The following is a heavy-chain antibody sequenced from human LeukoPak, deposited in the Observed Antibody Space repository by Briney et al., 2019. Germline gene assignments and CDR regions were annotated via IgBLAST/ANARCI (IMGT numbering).Heavy chain of an antibody. CDR2: IWYDGTNK. V-gene: IGHV3-33*01. CDR3: ARKPHAYCGGDCYSVDY. Sequence: PGGSLRRSCAASGFTFSTYGMHWVRQAPGKGLEWVALIWYDGTNKYYADSVKGRFTISRDNSKNTVHLQMHSLRDEDSVVYYCARKPHAYCGGDCYSVDYGGQGTLVTVSS. CDR1: GFTFSTYG. J-gene: IGHJ4*02. D-gene: IGHD2-21*02.